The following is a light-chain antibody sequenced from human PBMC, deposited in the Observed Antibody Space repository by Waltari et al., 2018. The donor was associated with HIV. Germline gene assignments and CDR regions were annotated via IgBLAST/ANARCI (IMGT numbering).Light chain of an antibody. CDR1: SSNIRDYHS. CDR3: ASYISSASPE. J-gene: IGLJ3*02. CDR2: EVS. Sequence: QSALTQPASVSGSPGQSITISCAGTSSNIRDYHSVSWYQHHPAKVPKVISYEVSNRPSGGSSRFSGSISANTASLTISGLQPEDEADYFCASYISSASPEFGGGTKVTVL. V-gene: IGLV2-14*01.